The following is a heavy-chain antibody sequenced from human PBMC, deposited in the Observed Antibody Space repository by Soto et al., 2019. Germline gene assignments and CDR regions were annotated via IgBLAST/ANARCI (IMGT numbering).Heavy chain of an antibody. CDR3: VGGQYYFDY. Sequence: QVQLVESGGGVVQPGRSLRLSCAASGFPFTSYGMHWVREGPDKGLEWVAIISYDGSDKYYADSVKGRFTISRDNSKNALYLQRNSLRPEDTELYDCVGGQYYFDYRGQGTLVIVSS. D-gene: IGHD3-10*01. CDR1: GFPFTSYG. V-gene: IGHV3-30*03. J-gene: IGHJ4*02. CDR2: ISYDGSDK.